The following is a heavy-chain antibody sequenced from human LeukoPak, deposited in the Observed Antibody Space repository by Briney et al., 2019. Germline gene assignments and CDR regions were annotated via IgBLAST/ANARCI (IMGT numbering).Heavy chain of an antibody. Sequence: SETLSLTCTVSGGSISSYYWSWIRQPPGKGLEWIGFIYYSGSTNYNPSLKSRVTISVDTSKNQFSLKLSSVTAAVTAVYYCAKERAGYTNPYYFDYWGQGTLVTVSS. CDR1: GGSISSYY. V-gene: IGHV4-59*01. CDR3: AKERAGYTNPYYFDY. D-gene: IGHD3-16*02. CDR2: IYYSGST. J-gene: IGHJ4*02.